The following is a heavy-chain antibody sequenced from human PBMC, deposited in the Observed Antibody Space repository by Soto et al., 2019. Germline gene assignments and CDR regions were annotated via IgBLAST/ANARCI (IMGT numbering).Heavy chain of an antibody. CDR1: GGSISSYY. V-gene: IGHV4-59*08. CDR3: ARTDYIWGSYLLDAFDI. D-gene: IGHD3-16*02. Sequence: SETLSLTCTVSGGSISSYYWSRIRQPPGKGLEWIGYIYYSGSTNYNPSLKSRVTISVDTSKNQFSLKLSSVTAADTAVYYCARTDYIWGSYLLDAFDIWGQGTMVSVSS. CDR2: IYYSGST. J-gene: IGHJ3*02.